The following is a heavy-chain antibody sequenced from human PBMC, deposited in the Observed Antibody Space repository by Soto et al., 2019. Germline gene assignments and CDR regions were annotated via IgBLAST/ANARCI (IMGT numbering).Heavy chain of an antibody. CDR2: IIPILGIA. D-gene: IGHD1-1*01. Sequence: QVQLVQSGAEVKKPGSSVKVSCKASGGTFSSYTISWVRQAPGQGLEWMGRIIPILGIANYAQKFQGRVTITADKSTSAAYMELSSLRSEDTAVDYCARGDNNLAHWGQGTLVTVCS. V-gene: IGHV1-69*02. CDR1: GGTFSSYT. CDR3: ARGDNNLAH. J-gene: IGHJ4*02.